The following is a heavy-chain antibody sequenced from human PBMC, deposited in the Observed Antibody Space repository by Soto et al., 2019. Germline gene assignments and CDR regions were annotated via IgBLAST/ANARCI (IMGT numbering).Heavy chain of an antibody. Sequence: QVQLVQSGAEVKKPGASVKVSCKASGYTFTSYGISWVRQAHGQGLEWMGWISAYNGNTNYAQKLQGRVTMTTDTSTSTAYMELRSLISDDTAVYYCARVSEYSSGWYPTYYYGMDVWGQGTTVIVS. CDR2: ISAYNGNT. D-gene: IGHD6-19*01. J-gene: IGHJ6*02. V-gene: IGHV1-18*01. CDR1: GYTFTSYG. CDR3: ARVSEYSSGWYPTYYYGMDV.